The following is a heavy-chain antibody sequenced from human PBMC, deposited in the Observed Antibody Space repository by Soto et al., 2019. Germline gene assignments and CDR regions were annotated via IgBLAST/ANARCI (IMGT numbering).Heavy chain of an antibody. J-gene: IGHJ4*02. Sequence: SETLSLTCAVSGYSISSGYYWGWIRQPPGKGLEWIGSIYHSGSTYYNPSLKSRVTISVDTSKNQFSLKLSSVTAADTAVYYCARDKEPGYCSGGSCYRTPFDYWGQGTLVTVSS. D-gene: IGHD2-15*01. CDR3: ARDKEPGYCSGGSCYRTPFDY. CDR2: IYHSGST. V-gene: IGHV4-38-2*02. CDR1: GYSISSGYY.